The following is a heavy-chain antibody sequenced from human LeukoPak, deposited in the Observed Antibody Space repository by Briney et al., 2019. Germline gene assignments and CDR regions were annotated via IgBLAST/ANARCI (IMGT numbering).Heavy chain of an antibody. D-gene: IGHD6-19*01. J-gene: IGHJ4*02. CDR2: IYGGGST. Sequence: GGSLRLSCAASGFTFSSYWMSWVRQAPGKGLEWVSVIYGGGSTYYADSVKGRFTISRDTPKNTLYLQMNSLRVEDTAVYYCASWPVGWYGEDSWGQGTLVTVSS. V-gene: IGHV3-53*01. CDR3: ASWPVGWYGEDS. CDR1: GFTFSSYW.